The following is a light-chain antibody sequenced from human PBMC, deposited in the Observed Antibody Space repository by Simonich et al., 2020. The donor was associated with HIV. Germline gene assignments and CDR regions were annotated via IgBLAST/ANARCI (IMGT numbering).Light chain of an antibody. V-gene: IGLV2-11*01. CDR2: DVS. J-gene: IGLJ3*02. CDR3: CSYAGSYTWV. Sequence: QSALTQPASVSGSPGQSITISCTGTSSDVGGYNYVSWYQQHPGKAPKLMIYDVSKRPSGVPDRFSGSKSGNTASLTISGLQAEDEAAYYCCSYAGSYTWVFGGGTKLTVL. CDR1: SSDVGGYNY.